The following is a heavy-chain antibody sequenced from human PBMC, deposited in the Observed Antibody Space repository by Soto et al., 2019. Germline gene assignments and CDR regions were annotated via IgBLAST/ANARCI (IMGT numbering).Heavy chain of an antibody. CDR3: ARHRYTSAWYPSFLY. CDR1: GGSISSYY. Sequence: QVQLQESGPGLVKPSETLSLTCTVSGGSISSYYWSWIRQPPGKGLAWIGYVYYSGSTNYNPSLKSRVTVSGDTSKNQCSRKLTSVTAADTAVYYCARHRYTSAWYPSFLYWGQGTLVTVSS. J-gene: IGHJ4*02. CDR2: VYYSGST. V-gene: IGHV4-59*08. D-gene: IGHD6-19*01.